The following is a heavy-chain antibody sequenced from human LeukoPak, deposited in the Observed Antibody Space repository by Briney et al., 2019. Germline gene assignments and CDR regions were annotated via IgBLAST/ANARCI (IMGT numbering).Heavy chain of an antibody. D-gene: IGHD3-3*01. CDR1: GFTFSSYS. CDR3: TTDLPHGGYDFWSGYYLRPPRWVDY. Sequence: PGGSLRLSCAASGFTFSSYSMNWVRQAPGKGLEWVSSISSSSSYIYYAAPVKGRFTISRDDSKNTLYLQMNSLKTEDTAVYYCTTDLPHGGYDFWSGYYLRPPRWVDYWGQGTLVTVSS. CDR2: ISSSSSYI. J-gene: IGHJ4*02. V-gene: IGHV3-21*03.